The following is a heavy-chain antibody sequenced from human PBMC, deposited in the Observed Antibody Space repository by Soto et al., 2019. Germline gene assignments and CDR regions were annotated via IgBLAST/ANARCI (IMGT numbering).Heavy chain of an antibody. D-gene: IGHD3-16*01. Sequence: SETLSLTCTVSGGSISSYYWTWIRQPPGKGLEWIGYIYYSGSTNYNPSLKSRVTISVDTSKNQFSLKLSSVTAADTAVYYCASRLPTYTGGGFAYWGQGTLVTVSS. CDR2: IYYSGST. CDR3: ASRLPTYTGGGFAY. CDR1: GGSISSYY. V-gene: IGHV4-59*01. J-gene: IGHJ4*02.